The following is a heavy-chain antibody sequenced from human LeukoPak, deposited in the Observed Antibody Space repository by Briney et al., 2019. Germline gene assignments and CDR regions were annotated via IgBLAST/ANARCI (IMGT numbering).Heavy chain of an antibody. J-gene: IGHJ4*02. CDR1: GGSISSYY. V-gene: IGHV4-59*01. CDR3: VRGREYYDSSGYSS. CDR2: IYYSGST. Sequence: PSETLSLTCTVSGGSISSYYWSWIRQPPGKGLEWIGYIYYSGSTNYNPSLKSRVTISVDTSKNQFSLKLSSVTAADTAVYYCVRGREYYDSSGYSSWGQGTLVTVSS. D-gene: IGHD3-22*01.